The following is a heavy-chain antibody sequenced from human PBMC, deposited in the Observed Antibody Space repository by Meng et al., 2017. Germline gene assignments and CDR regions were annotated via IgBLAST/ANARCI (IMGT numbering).Heavy chain of an antibody. CDR1: GFTFSSYW. V-gene: IGHV3-33*08. Sequence: VQLVESGRGLVQPGGSLRLSCAASGFTFSSYWMSWVRQAPGQGLEWVAVIWYDGSNKYYADSVKGRFTIFRDNSKNTLYLQMNSLRAEDTAVYYCARDLEAFGGSYPDYWGQGTLVTVSS. CDR2: IWYDGSNK. CDR3: ARDLEAFGGSYPDY. J-gene: IGHJ4*02. D-gene: IGHD1-26*01.